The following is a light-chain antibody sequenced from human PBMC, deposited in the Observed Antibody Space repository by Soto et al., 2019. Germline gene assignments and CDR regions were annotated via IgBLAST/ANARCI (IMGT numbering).Light chain of an antibody. CDR2: GAS. Sequence: EIVMTQSPATLSVSPGGRATLSCRASQNVRSYLAWYQQKPGQAPSVLIYGASTRATGIPARFSGSGSGTEFTLTISSLQSEDFATYYCQQANSFPHTFGQGTRLEIK. CDR1: QNVRSY. V-gene: IGKV3-15*01. J-gene: IGKJ5*01. CDR3: QQANSFPHT.